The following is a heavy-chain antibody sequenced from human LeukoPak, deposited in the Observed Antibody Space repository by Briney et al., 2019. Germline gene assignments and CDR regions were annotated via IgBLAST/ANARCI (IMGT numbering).Heavy chain of an antibody. D-gene: IGHD3-22*01. CDR3: ATDYYDSSGYYTGTY. CDR1: GFIFSGYN. V-gene: IGHV3-7*03. Sequence: PGGSLRLSCAASGFIFSGYNMNWVRQAPGKGLEWVANIKKEGSEKYYVDSVKGRFTISRDNAKNSLYLQMNSLRADDTAVYYCATDYYDSSGYYTGTYWGQGTLVTVSS. CDR2: IKKEGSEK. J-gene: IGHJ4*02.